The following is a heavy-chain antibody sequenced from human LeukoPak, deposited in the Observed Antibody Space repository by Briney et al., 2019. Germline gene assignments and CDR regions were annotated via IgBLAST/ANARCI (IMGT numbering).Heavy chain of an antibody. D-gene: IGHD3-16*01. J-gene: IGHJ6*03. CDR2: IIPIFGTA. Sequence: GASVKVSCKASGGTFSSYAISWVRQAPGQGLEWMGGIIPIFGTANYAQKFQGRATITTDESTSTAYMELSSLRSEDTAVYYCARSMITFSYMDVWGKGTTVTVSS. V-gene: IGHV1-69*05. CDR3: ARSMITFSYMDV. CDR1: GGTFSSYA.